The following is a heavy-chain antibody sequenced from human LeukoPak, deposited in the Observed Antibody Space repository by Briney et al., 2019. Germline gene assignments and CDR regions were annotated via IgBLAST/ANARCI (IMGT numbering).Heavy chain of an antibody. CDR2: ISGSGGSP. J-gene: IGHJ4*02. V-gene: IGHV3-23*01. D-gene: IGHD2-2*01. CDR3: AKASVVPAATGYFDY. Sequence: GGSLRLSCAASGFTFSSYGMSWVRQAPGKGLEWVSAISGSGGSPYYADSVKGRFTISRDNSKNTLYLQMNSLRAEDTAVYYCAKASVVPAATGYFDYWGQGTLVTVSS. CDR1: GFTFSSYG.